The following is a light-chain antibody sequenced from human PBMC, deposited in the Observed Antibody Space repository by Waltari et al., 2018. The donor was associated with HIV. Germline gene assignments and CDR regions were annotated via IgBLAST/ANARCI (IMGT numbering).Light chain of an antibody. V-gene: IGKV1-39*01. J-gene: IGKJ4*01. CDR3: QQSYSTLALT. CDR2: AAS. Sequence: DIQMTQSPSSLSVSVGDRVTITCRASQSINTYLNWYHHKPGRAPKLLIYAASTLQTGVPSRFSGSGSGTDFSLTISSLPPEDFATYYCQQSYSTLALTFGGGTRVDMK. CDR1: QSINTY.